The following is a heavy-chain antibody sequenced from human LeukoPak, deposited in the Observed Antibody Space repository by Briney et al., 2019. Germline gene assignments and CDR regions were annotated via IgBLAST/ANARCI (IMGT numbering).Heavy chain of an antibody. CDR2: IFTSGST. CDR3: ARVYDFWSGFNWFDP. D-gene: IGHD3-3*01. Sequence: PSETLSLTCTVSGGSISSYYWSWIRQPAGKGLEWIGRIFTSGSTNYNPSLTSRVTMSVDTSKTQRSLKLSSVTAADTAVYYCARVYDFWSGFNWFDPWGQGTLVTVSS. V-gene: IGHV4-4*07. CDR1: GGSISSYY. J-gene: IGHJ5*02.